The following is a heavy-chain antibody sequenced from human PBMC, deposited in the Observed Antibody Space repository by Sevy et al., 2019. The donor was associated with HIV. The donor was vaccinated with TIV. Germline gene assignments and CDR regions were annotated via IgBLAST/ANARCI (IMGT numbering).Heavy chain of an antibody. CDR1: GGSINSDH. CDR3: AGRNDFDI. Sequence: SETLSLTCTVSGGSINSDHWNWIRQPPGKGLEWIGYVYYTGGTNYNPSLKNRVTISVDRTKNQITLKLTSVTAADTAVYYCAGRNDFDIWGQGTMVTVSS. V-gene: IGHV4-59*08. CDR2: VYYTGGT. J-gene: IGHJ3*02.